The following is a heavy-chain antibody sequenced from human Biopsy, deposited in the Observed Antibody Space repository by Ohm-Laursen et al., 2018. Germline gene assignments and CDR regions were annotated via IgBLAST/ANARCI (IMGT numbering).Heavy chain of an antibody. CDR2: SIPLFNTA. V-gene: IGHV1-69*06. CDR1: GGTFTNHA. CDR3: ARSLSAIRVYAFDI. D-gene: IGHD6-13*01. Sequence: SSVKVSCKASGGTFTNHAVGWVRQAPGQGLEWVGSSIPLFNTANYADKFQGRVTMTADTSTSTAYMELRSLRSDDTAVYFCARSLSAIRVYAFDIGGQGTMVTVSS. J-gene: IGHJ3*02.